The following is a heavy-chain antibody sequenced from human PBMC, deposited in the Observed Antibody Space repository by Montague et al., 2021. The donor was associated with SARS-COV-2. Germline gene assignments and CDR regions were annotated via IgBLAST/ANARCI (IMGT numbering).Heavy chain of an antibody. CDR3: ARLRDGVVPSPILGVGPYYSYYYMDV. D-gene: IGHD3-10*01. CDR2: INHGGST. CDR1: GTSFSGYY. V-gene: IGHV4-34*01. Sequence: SETLSLTCAVHGTSFSGYYWNWIRQPPGKGLEWIGEINHGGSTKYSPSLKSRLTISADTSKNQFSLKLTSVAAADTAVYYCARLRDGVVPSPILGVGPYYSYYYMDVWGRGTTDTVSS. J-gene: IGHJ6*03.